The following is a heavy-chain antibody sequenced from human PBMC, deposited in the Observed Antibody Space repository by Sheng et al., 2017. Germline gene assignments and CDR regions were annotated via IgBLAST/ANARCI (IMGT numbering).Heavy chain of an antibody. CDR3: ARVGLLWFEGRVSFHI. Sequence: QLQLQESGPGLVKPSETLSLSCNVSGDSISSSSHYWGWIRQPPRERGWSGIGSIYYSGNTYYNPSLKSRLHHXSRHVQEQFSLHLSSVTAADTAVYYCARVGLLWFEGRVSFHIVGPSGQVVTVSS. CDR2: IYYSGNT. V-gene: IGHV4-39*07. D-gene: IGHD3-10*01. J-gene: IGHJ3*02. CDR1: GDSISSSSHY.